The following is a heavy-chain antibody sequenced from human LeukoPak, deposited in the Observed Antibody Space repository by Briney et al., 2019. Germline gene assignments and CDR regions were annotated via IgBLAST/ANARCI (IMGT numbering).Heavy chain of an antibody. CDR3: ARARLLGPTEVAAFDI. J-gene: IGHJ3*02. CDR1: GGTFSSYA. D-gene: IGHD2-8*02. Sequence: SVKVSCKASGGTFSSYAVTWVRQAPGHGLEWMGGILPIFNTSNYAQKLQGRVTITADKSTSTVYMELSTLRSEDTAVYYCARARLLGPTEVAAFDIWGQGTMVTVSS. V-gene: IGHV1-69*06. CDR2: ILPIFNTS.